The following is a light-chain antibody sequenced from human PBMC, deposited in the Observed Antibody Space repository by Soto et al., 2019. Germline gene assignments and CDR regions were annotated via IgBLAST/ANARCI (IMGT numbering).Light chain of an antibody. CDR2: EVS. J-gene: IGLJ2*01. CDR1: SGDVGGYNY. V-gene: IGLV2-8*01. Sequence: QSALTQPPSASGSPGQSVTISWTGTSGDVGGYNYVSWYQQHPGKAPKLMIYEVSKRPSGVPDRFSGSKSGNTASLTVSGLQAEDEADYYCSSYAGSNVVFGGGTKLTVL. CDR3: SSYAGSNVV.